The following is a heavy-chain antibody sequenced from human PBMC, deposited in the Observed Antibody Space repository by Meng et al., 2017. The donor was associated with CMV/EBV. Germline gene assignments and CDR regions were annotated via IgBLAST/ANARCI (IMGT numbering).Heavy chain of an antibody. CDR1: GGTFSSYT. CDR3: AREDRDEVLGYYYGMDV. D-gene: IGHD2-8*01. J-gene: IGHJ6*02. CDR2: IIPILGIA. V-gene: IGHV1-69*04. Sequence: SVKVSCKASGGTFSSYTISWVRQAPGQGLEWMGRIIPILGIANYAQKFQGRVTITADKSMSTAYMELSSLRSEDTAVYYCAREDRDEVLGYYYGMDVWGQGTTVTVSS.